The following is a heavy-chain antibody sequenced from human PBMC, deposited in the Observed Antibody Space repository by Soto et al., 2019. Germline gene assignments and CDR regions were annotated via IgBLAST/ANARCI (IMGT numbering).Heavy chain of an antibody. Sequence: PDESLKISCKASGYSFTSYGIGWVRQMPGKDLEWMGIIYPGYSDTRYSPSFQGQVTISADKSISTAYLQWSSLKASDTAMYYCATWARPAAPEWFDPWGQGTLVTVSS. CDR1: GYSFTSYG. D-gene: IGHD2-2*01. CDR3: ATWARPAAPEWFDP. CDR2: IYPGYSDT. J-gene: IGHJ5*02. V-gene: IGHV5-51*01.